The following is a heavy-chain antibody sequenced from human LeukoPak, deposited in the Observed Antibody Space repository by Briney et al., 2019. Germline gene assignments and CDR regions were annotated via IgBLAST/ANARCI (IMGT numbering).Heavy chain of an antibody. J-gene: IGHJ4*02. CDR1: GFTFSSYN. CDR2: ISGSSSNI. CDR3: ARENDGDYYFDY. V-gene: IGHV3-21*01. D-gene: IGHD4-17*01. Sequence: GGSLRLSCAASGFTFSSYNMNWVRQSPGKGLEWVSSISGSSSNIYYADSVKGRFTISRDNAKNSLYLRMNSLRVEDTAVYSCARENDGDYYFDYWGQGTLVTVSS.